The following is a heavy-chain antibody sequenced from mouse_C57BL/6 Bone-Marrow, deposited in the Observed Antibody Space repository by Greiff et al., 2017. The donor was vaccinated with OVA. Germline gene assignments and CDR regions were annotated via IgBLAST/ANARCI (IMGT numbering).Heavy chain of an antibody. Sequence: VQLQESGAELARPGASVKLSCKASGYTFTSYGISWVKQRTGQGLEWIGEIYPRSGNTYYNEKFKGKATLTADKSSSTAYMELRSLTSEDSAVYFCARSRDGAWFADWGQGTLVTVSA. CDR1: GYTFTSYG. CDR2: IYPRSGNT. J-gene: IGHJ3*01. CDR3: ARSRDGAWFAD. V-gene: IGHV1-81*01.